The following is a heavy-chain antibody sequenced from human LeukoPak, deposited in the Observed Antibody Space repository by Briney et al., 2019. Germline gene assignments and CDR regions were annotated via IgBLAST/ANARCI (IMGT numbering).Heavy chain of an antibody. V-gene: IGHV4-59*01. CDR1: GGSIRSYY. CDR3: ARGSGDYVLDY. D-gene: IGHD4-17*01. CDR2: IYYSGST. J-gene: IGHJ4*02. Sequence: SETLSLTCTVSGGSIRSYYWSWIRQPPGKGLEWIGYIYYSGSTNYNPSLKSRVTISVRTSKNQFSLKLSSVTAADTAVYYCARGSGDYVLDYWGQGTLVTVSS.